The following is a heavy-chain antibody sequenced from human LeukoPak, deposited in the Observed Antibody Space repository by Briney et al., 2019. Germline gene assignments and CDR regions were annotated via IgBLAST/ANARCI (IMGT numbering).Heavy chain of an antibody. D-gene: IGHD3-22*01. CDR1: GFTFRNYA. J-gene: IGHJ4*02. CDR2: ISGSGGSS. Sequence: GGSLRLSCAASGFTFRNYAMTWVRQAPGKGLEWVSGISGSGGSSYYADSMKGRFTISRDNSKNTLYLQMNSLRAEDTAVYYCAKEPSRIVVDILDHWGQGTLVTVSS. CDR3: AKEPSRIVVDILDH. V-gene: IGHV3-23*01.